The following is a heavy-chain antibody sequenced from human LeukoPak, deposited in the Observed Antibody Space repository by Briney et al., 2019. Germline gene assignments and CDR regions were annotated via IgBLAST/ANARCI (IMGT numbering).Heavy chain of an antibody. CDR3: TTVSSTRGGYYYYYYMDV. D-gene: IGHD3-10*01. J-gene: IGHJ6*03. Sequence: GRSLRLSCAASGFTFSNAWMSWVRKPPGKGLEWVGRIKSKTDGGTTDYAAPVKGRFTISRDDSKNTLYLQMNSLKTEDTAVYYCTTVSSTRGGYYYYYYMDVWGKGTTVTVSS. V-gene: IGHV3-15*01. CDR1: GFTFSNAW. CDR2: IKSKTDGGTT.